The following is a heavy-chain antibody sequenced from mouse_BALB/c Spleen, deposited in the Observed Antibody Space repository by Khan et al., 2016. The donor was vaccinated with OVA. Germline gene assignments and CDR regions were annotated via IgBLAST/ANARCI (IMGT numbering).Heavy chain of an antibody. D-gene: IGHD1-1*01. J-gene: IGHJ4*01. CDR3: AKITPDYYSMDY. Sequence: QVQLKESGPGLVAPSQSLSITCTVSGFSLNSYGVNWVRQPPGKGLEWLGVIWGDGSTNYHSALKSRLIISKDDSKSQVFLKLNSLQTDDTATYYGAKITPDYYSMDYWGQGTSVTVSS. CDR1: GFSLNSYG. CDR2: IWGDGST. V-gene: IGHV2-3*01.